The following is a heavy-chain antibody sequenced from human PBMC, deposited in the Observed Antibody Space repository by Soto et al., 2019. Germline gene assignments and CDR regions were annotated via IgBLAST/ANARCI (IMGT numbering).Heavy chain of an antibody. D-gene: IGHD4-17*01. CDR3: ARDPGGDYVNWFDP. Sequence: QVQLVESGGGVVQPGRSLRLSCAASGFTFSSYAMHWVRQAPGKGLEWVAVISYDGSNKYYADSVKGRFTISSDNSKNTLYLQMNSLRAEDTAVYYCARDPGGDYVNWFDPWGQGTLVTVSS. CDR2: ISYDGSNK. V-gene: IGHV3-30-3*01. CDR1: GFTFSSYA. J-gene: IGHJ5*02.